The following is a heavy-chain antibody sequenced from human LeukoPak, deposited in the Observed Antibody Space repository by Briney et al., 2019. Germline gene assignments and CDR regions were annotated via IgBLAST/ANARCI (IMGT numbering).Heavy chain of an antibody. CDR2: LWAHGRSE. D-gene: IGHD3-22*01. CDR3: ARDDDTSSHYSLFEY. Sequence: GGSLRLSCAASGFTLTSHGMHWVRQAPGKGLEWVAVLWAHGRSEYYAGSVKGRFSISRDTSRSTVHLQMNSLRAEDTAVYYCARDDDTSSHYSLFEYWGQGTRVTVSS. V-gene: IGHV3-33*01. J-gene: IGHJ4*02. CDR1: GFTLTSHG.